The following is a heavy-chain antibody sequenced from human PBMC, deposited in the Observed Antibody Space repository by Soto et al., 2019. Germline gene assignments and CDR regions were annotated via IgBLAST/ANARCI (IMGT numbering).Heavy chain of an antibody. V-gene: IGHV1-69*13. D-gene: IGHD3-22*01. CDR1: GGTFSSYA. Sequence: ASVKVSCKASGGTFSSYAISWVRQAPGQGLEWMGGIIPIFGTANYAQKFQGRVTITADESTSTAYMELSSLRSEDTAVYYCALMKYYYDSSGPPQHYWGQGTLVTVSS. CDR2: IIPIFGTA. J-gene: IGHJ4*02. CDR3: ALMKYYYDSSGPPQHY.